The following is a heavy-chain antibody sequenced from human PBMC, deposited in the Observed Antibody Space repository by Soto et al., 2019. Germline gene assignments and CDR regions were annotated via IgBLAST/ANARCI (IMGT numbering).Heavy chain of an antibody. Sequence: GPTLVNPTQTLTLTCTFSGFSLSTSGVGVGWIRQSPGKALEWLALIYWNENGRYTPSLKSRLTITKDTSKNQVVLTMTNVDPVDTGTYYCAYRLGIALAGKSLAFDYWGQGTLVTVSS. V-gene: IGHV2-5*01. D-gene: IGHD6-19*01. CDR1: GFSLSTSGVG. J-gene: IGHJ4*02. CDR3: AYRLGIALAGKSLAFDY. CDR2: IYWNENG.